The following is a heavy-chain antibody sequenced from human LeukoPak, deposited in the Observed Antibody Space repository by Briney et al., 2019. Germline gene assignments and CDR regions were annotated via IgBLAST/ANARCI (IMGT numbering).Heavy chain of an antibody. Sequence: GGALRLSCAASGFTFSSYAMSWVRQAPGKGLEWVSAISGSGGSTYYADSVKGRFTISRDNSKNTLYLQMNSLRAEDTAVYYCARGRGPAATGGAFDIWGQGTMVTVSS. V-gene: IGHV3-23*01. CDR3: ARGRGPAATGGAFDI. D-gene: IGHD2-2*01. J-gene: IGHJ3*02. CDR2: ISGSGGST. CDR1: GFTFSSYA.